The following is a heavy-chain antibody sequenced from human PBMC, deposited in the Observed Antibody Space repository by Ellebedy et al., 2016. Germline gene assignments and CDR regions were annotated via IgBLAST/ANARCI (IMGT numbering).Heavy chain of an antibody. D-gene: IGHD1-1*01. CDR1: GDSMSSYY. Sequence: GSLRLXXTVSGDSMSSYYWSWIRQPPGKGLEWIAYIFYTGGAIYNPSLKSRVIISVDTSNNQFSLKLTSVTAADTAVYYCARWSSWKGGLDYWGQGTLVTVSS. J-gene: IGHJ4*02. CDR3: ARWSSWKGGLDY. V-gene: IGHV4-59*03. CDR2: IFYTGGA.